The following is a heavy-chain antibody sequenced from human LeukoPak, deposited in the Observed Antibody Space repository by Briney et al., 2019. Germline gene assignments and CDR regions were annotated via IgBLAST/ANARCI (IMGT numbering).Heavy chain of an antibody. V-gene: IGHV3-11*04. CDR1: GFTFSDYY. CDR2: ISASGSTI. Sequence: GGSLRLSCAASGFTFSDYYMNWIRQAPGKGLEWLSYISASGSTIYYADSVKGRFTISRDNTKNSLYLQMNSLTAGDTAVYYCVRDGGSAWYINGDEAFDIWGQGTMVTVSS. J-gene: IGHJ3*02. D-gene: IGHD6-19*01. CDR3: VRDGGSAWYINGDEAFDI.